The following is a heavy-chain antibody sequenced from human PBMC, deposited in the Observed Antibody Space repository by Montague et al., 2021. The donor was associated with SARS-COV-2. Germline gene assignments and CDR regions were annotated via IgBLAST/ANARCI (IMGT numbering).Heavy chain of an antibody. J-gene: IGHJ3*02. CDR3: ARRPGASYYVFWSGGFDN. Sequence: SETLSLTCTVSGGSVNSGSYSWDWIRQPPGKGLEWIGSIHYSGSTSSTPSLQSRVTISIDTSKNHFSLRVNSVTAADSAVYFCARRPGASYYVFWSGGFDNWGQGTMVTVS. V-gene: IGHV4-39*01. CDR2: IHYSGST. CDR1: GGSVNSGSYS. D-gene: IGHD3-3*01.